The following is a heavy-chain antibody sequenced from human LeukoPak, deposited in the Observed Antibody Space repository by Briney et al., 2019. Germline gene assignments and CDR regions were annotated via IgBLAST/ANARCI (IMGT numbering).Heavy chain of an antibody. CDR2: ISNRGSTI. Sequence: PGGSLRLSCVASGFTFRSYEMNWVRQAPGKGLEWVSYISNRGSTIYYADSVKGRFTISRDNAKNSLYLQMNSLRAEDTALYHCARVRNAHYYYYYMDVWGKGTTVTTSS. CDR1: GFTFRSYE. V-gene: IGHV3-48*03. J-gene: IGHJ6*03. D-gene: IGHD2-8*01. CDR3: ARVRNAHYYYYYMDV.